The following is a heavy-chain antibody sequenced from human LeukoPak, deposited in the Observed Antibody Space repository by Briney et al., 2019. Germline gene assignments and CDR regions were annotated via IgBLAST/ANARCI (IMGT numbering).Heavy chain of an antibody. Sequence: PGGSLRLSCAASGFTFSSYAMHWVRQAPGKGLEWVAVISYDGSNKYYADSVKGRFTISRDNSKNTLYLQMNSLRAEDTAVYYCARVGTMARGVIEGTFDYWGQGTLVTVSS. V-gene: IGHV3-30-3*01. CDR2: ISYDGSNK. D-gene: IGHD3-10*01. CDR1: GFTFSSYA. CDR3: ARVGTMARGVIEGTFDY. J-gene: IGHJ4*02.